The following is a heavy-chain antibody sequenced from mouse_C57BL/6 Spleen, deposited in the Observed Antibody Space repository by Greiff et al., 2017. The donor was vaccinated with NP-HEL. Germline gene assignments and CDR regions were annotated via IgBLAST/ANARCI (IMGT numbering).Heavy chain of an antibody. CDR2: IYPGDGDT. V-gene: IGHV1-80*01. Sequence: VQLQQSGAELVKPGASVKISCKASGYAFSSYWMNWVKQRPGKGLEWIGQIYPGDGDTNYNGKFKGKATLTADKSSSTAYMQLSSLTSEDSAVYFCARSTTTVVATFDYWGQGTTLTVSS. CDR1: GYAFSSYW. CDR3: ARSTTTVVATFDY. D-gene: IGHD1-1*01. J-gene: IGHJ2*01.